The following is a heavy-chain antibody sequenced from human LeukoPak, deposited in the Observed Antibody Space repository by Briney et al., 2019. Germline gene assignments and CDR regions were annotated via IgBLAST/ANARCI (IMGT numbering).Heavy chain of an antibody. CDR2: INWNSGGI. D-gene: IGHD3-3*01. Sequence: PGRSLRFSSEASGFSFGDYAMHWVRLAPGKGLEWVSTINWNSGGIGYADSVKGRFTISRDNAKNSLYLHLNSLRPEDTAVYYCVRDVLPVSRSGFDQWGQGTLVTVSS. V-gene: IGHV3-9*01. CDR3: VRDVLPVSRSGFDQ. J-gene: IGHJ4*02. CDR1: GFSFGDYA.